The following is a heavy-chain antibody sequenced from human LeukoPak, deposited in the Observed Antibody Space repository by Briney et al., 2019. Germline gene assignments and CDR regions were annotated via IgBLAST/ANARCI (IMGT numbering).Heavy chain of an antibody. D-gene: IGHD3-22*01. CDR2: ISSSSSYI. J-gene: IGHJ3*02. V-gene: IGHV3-21*01. CDR1: GFTFSSYS. CDR3: ARVLYYDSSGYWPHDAFDI. Sequence: GGSLRLSCAASGFTFSSYSMNWVRQAPGKGLEWVSSISSSSSYIYYADPVKGRFTISRDNAKNSLYLQMNSLRAEDTAVYYCARVLYYDSSGYWPHDAFDIWGQGTMVTVSS.